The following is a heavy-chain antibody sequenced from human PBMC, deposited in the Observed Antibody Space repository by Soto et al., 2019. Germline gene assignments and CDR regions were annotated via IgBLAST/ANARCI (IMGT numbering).Heavy chain of an antibody. D-gene: IGHD6-13*01. CDR1: GFTFDDHA. V-gene: IGHV3-9*01. CDR3: AKDHGGRSWYGGIDY. J-gene: IGHJ4*02. CDR2: VNWNSRSI. Sequence: SLRLSCVASGFTFDDHAMHWVRQAPGKGLEWVSGVNWNSRSIDYADSVKGRFTISRDNAKNSLYLQMNRLRPEDTALYYCAKDHGGRSWYGGIDYWGQGTLVTVSS.